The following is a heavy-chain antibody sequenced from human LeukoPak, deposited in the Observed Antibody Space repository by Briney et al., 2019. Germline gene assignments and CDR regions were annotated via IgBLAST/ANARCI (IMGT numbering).Heavy chain of an antibody. CDR2: IIPIFGTA. D-gene: IGHD3-3*01. J-gene: IGHJ6*03. Sequence: SVKVSCKASGGTFSSYAISWVRQAPGQGLEWMGGIIPIFGTANYAQKFQGRVTITTDESTSTAYMELSSLRSEDTAVYYCATGWRSGYYMYYYYYMDVWGKGTTVTVSS. V-gene: IGHV1-69*05. CDR1: GGTFSSYA. CDR3: ATGWRSGYYMYYYYYMDV.